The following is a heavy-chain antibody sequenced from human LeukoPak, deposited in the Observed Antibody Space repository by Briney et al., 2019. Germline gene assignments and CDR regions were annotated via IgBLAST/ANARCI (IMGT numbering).Heavy chain of an antibody. J-gene: IGHJ4*02. CDR3: ARGGMATIWDY. V-gene: IGHV4-59*01. CDR2: IYYSGST. Sequence: SETLSLTCTVSGGSISGYYWSWIRQPPGKGLEWIGYIYYSGSTNYNPSLKSRLTISVDTSKNQFSLKLSSVTAADTAVYYCARGGMATIWDYWGQGTLVTVSS. CDR1: GGSISGYY. D-gene: IGHD5-24*01.